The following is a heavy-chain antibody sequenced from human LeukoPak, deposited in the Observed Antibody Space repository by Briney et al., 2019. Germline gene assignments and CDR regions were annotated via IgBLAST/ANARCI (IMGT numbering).Heavy chain of an antibody. Sequence: ASVKVSCKASGYTFTSYDINWVRQATGQGLEWMGWMNPNSGNTGYAQKFQGRVTMTRNTSISTAYMELSSLRSEDTAVYYCAGGKSTYYYGSGSYIGGYWGRGTLVTVSS. CDR3: AGGKSTYYYGSGSYIGGY. CDR1: GYTFTSYD. D-gene: IGHD3-10*01. V-gene: IGHV1-8*01. J-gene: IGHJ4*02. CDR2: MNPNSGNT.